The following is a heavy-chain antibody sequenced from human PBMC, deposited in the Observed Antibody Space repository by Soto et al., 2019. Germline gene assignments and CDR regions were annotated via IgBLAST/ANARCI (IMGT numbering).Heavy chain of an antibody. CDR1: GYTFTGSY. CDR2: INPNNGDT. J-gene: IGHJ4*02. V-gene: IGHV1-2*02. CDR3: ARVHTYYYYSGSFDY. D-gene: IGHD2-15*01. Sequence: ASVKVSCKASGYTFTGSYLHWVRQAPGQGLEWMGWINPNNGDTNYAQNFQGRVTMTRDTSISTAYMELSGLRSDDTAVYYCARVHTYYYYSGSFDYWGQGTLVTVSS.